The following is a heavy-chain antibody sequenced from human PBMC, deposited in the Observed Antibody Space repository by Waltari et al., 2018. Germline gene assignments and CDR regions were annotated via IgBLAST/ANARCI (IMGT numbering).Heavy chain of an antibody. V-gene: IGHV1-69*10. Sequence: QVQLVQSGAEVKKPGSSVKVSCKASGGTFSSYAISWVRQAPGQGLEWMGGIIPILGIANYAQKFQGRVTITADKSTSTAYMELSSLRSEDTAVYYCASVYSSSWYGSNSSGWSYDYWGQGTLVTVSS. J-gene: IGHJ4*02. D-gene: IGHD6-13*01. CDR2: IIPILGIA. CDR3: ASVYSSSWYGSNSSGWSYDY. CDR1: GGTFSSYA.